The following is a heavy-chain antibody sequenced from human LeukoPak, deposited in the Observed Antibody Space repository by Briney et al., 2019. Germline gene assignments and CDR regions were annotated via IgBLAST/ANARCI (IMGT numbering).Heavy chain of an antibody. D-gene: IGHD3-22*01. V-gene: IGHV4-59*01. CDR3: ARVFVDGSGYYSYYFDY. CDR1: GGSISSYY. Sequence: SETLSLTCTVSGGSISSYYWSWIRQPPGKGLEWIGYIYYSGSTNYNPSLKSRVTISVDTSKNQFSLKLSSVTAADTAVYYCARVFVDGSGYYSYYFDYWGQGTLVTVSS. CDR2: IYYSGST. J-gene: IGHJ4*02.